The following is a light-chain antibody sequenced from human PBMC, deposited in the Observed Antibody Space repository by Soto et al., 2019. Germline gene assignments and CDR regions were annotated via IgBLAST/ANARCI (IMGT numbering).Light chain of an antibody. V-gene: IGKV1-39*01. Sequence: DIQMTQSPSSLSASVGDRVTITCRASQSISSYLNWYQQKPGKAPNLLIYAASSLQSGVPSRFSGSGSGTDFTLTISSLQPEDFATYYCQQSDSTPQTFGQGTKLEIK. CDR3: QQSDSTPQT. CDR1: QSISSY. J-gene: IGKJ2*01. CDR2: AAS.